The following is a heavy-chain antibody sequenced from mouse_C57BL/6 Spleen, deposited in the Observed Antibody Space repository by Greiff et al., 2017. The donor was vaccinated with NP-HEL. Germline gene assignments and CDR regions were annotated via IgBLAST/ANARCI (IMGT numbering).Heavy chain of an antibody. CDR1: GYAFSSSW. D-gene: IGHD1-1*01. J-gene: IGHJ2*01. V-gene: IGHV1-82*01. Sequence: VKLQESGPELVKPGASVKISCKASGYAFSSSWMNWVTQRPGKGLEWIGRIYPGDGDTNYNGKFKGKATLTADTSSSTAYMQLSSLTSEDSAVYSCARYGYGSSPYFDYWGQGTTLTVSS. CDR3: ARYGYGSSPYFDY. CDR2: IYPGDGDT.